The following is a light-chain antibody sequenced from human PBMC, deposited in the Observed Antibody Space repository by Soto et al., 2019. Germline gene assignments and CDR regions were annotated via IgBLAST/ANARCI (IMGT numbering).Light chain of an antibody. J-gene: IGKJ2*01. CDR3: MQATQPTLT. Sequence: DIVMTQTPLSSAVTLGQSASISCRSIHSLVHSDGNTYWSWLQQRPDQPPRLLFYKISNRFSGVPERFSRSAAGTDFTLKISRVEAGDVVNYYCMQATQPTLTFGQGTKLEI. CDR1: HSLVHSDGNTY. CDR2: KIS. V-gene: IGKV2-24*01.